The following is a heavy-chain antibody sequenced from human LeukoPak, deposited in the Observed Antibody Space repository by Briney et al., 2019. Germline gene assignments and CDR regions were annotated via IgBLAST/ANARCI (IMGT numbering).Heavy chain of an antibody. J-gene: IGHJ3*02. D-gene: IGHD4-17*01. CDR3: AREMTTVPRAIAFDI. CDR2: IYYSGST. V-gene: IGHV4-59*01. CDR1: GGSISSYY. Sequence: PSEILSLTCTVSGGSISSYYWSWIRQPPGKGLEWIGYIYYSGSTNYNPSLKSRVTISVDTSKNQFSLKLSSVTAADTAVYYCAREMTTVPRAIAFDIWGQGTMVTVSS.